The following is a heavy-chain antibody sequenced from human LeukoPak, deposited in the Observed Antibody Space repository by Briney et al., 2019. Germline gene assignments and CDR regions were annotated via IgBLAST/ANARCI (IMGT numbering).Heavy chain of an antibody. V-gene: IGHV1-18*01. CDR3: ARVRGYRTTLGYFDY. Sequence: GASVKVSCKASGYTFTSYHITWVRQAPGQGLEWMGWISGYNGNTNYAQKFQGRVSMTTDTSTSTAYMELRSLRSDDTAVYYCARVRGYRTTLGYFDYWGQGILVTVSS. CDR1: GYTFTSYH. CDR2: ISGYNGNT. J-gene: IGHJ4*02. D-gene: IGHD6-25*01.